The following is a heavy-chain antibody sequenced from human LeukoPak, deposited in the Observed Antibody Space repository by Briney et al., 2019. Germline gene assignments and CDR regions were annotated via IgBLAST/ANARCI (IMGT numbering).Heavy chain of an antibody. Sequence: SETLSLTCTVSGYSISSGYYWGWIRLPPGKGLEWIGRMYHRGGPNYYNPSLKSRVTISVDMSKNQFSLKLSSVTAAETAVYYCAKDMYCGGDCLDSWGQGTLVTVSS. CDR3: AKDMYCGGDCLDS. J-gene: IGHJ4*02. V-gene: IGHV4-38-2*02. CDR1: GYSISSGYY. D-gene: IGHD2-21*02. CDR2: MYHRGGPN.